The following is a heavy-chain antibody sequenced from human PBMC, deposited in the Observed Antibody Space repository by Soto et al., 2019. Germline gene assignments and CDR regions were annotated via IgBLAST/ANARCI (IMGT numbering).Heavy chain of an antibody. J-gene: IGHJ2*01. CDR3: AKDRRWLQYRYFDL. CDR1: GFTFSSYA. CDR2: ISGSGGST. V-gene: IGHV3-23*01. Sequence: EVQLLESGGGLVQPGGSLRLSCAASGFTFSSYAMSWVRQAPGKGLEWVSAISGSGGSTYYADSVKGRFTISRDNSKNTLYMKMNSLRAEDTAVYYCAKDRRWLQYRYFDLWGRGTLVTVSS. D-gene: IGHD5-12*01.